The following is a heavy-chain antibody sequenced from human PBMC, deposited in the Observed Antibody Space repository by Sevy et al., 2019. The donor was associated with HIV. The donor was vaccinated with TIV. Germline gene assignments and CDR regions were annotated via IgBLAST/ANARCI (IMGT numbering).Heavy chain of an antibody. CDR2: INQAGSDK. J-gene: IGHJ4*02. CDR3: AGGGFLSRY. Sequence: GGSLRLSCAASGFTFSDSWMTWVRQGPGKGLEWVANINQAGSDKYYVDSVRGRFNMSRDNAKNSLYLQMNSLRVEDTALYYCAGGGFLSRYWGQGSLVTVSS. V-gene: IGHV3-7*01. D-gene: IGHD2-15*01. CDR1: GFTFSDSW.